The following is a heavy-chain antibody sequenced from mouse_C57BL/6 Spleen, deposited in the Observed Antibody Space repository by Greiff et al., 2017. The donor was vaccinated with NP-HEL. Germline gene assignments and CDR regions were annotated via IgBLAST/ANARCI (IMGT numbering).Heavy chain of an antibody. Sequence: VKVVESGPGLVAPSQSLSITCTVSGFSLTSYGVDWVRQSPGKGLEWLGVIWGVGSTNYNSALKSRLSISKDNSKSQVFLKMNSLQTDDTAMYYCARDYYGSSPFAYWGQGTLVTVSA. CDR2: IWGVGST. V-gene: IGHV2-6*01. D-gene: IGHD1-1*01. CDR1: GFSLTSYG. J-gene: IGHJ3*01. CDR3: ARDYYGSSPFAY.